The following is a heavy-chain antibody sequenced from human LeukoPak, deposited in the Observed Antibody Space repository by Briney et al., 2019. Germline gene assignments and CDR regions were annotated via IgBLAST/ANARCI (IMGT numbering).Heavy chain of an antibody. CDR3: ARDDSEIIDY. V-gene: IGHV4-31*03. CDR1: GGSISSGGYY. CDR2: IYYSGST. D-gene: IGHD5-24*01. J-gene: IGHJ4*02. Sequence: PSETLSLTCTVSGGSISSGGYYWSWIRQHPGKGLEWIGYIYYSGSTYYNPSLKSRVTISVDTSKNQFSLKLSSVTAADTAVYYCARDDSEIIDYWGQGTLVTVSS.